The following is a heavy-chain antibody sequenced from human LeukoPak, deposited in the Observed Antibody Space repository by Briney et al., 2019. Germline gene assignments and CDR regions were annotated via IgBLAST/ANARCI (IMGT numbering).Heavy chain of an antibody. V-gene: IGHV4-59*08. CDR2: IYYGGST. Sequence: PSETLSLTCIVSGGSISSYYWSWIRQPPGKGLEWIGYIYYGGSTNYSPSLTSRGTISVDTSKNEFSLKLSSVTAADTAVYYCARGSGPDYFDYWGQGTLVTVST. D-gene: IGHD1-14*01. CDR3: ARGSGPDYFDY. CDR1: GGSISSYY. J-gene: IGHJ4*02.